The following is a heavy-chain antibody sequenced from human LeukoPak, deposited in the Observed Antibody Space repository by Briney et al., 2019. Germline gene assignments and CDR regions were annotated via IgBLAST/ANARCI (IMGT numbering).Heavy chain of an antibody. D-gene: IGHD5-18*01. CDR3: AGGGSGYSYDTYYYYMDV. J-gene: IGHJ6*03. V-gene: IGHV3-21*01. CDR2: ISSSSYI. Sequence: GGSLRLSCAASGFTFSSYNMNWVRQAPGKGLEWVSSISSSSYIYYADSVKGRFTISRDNAKNSLYLQMNSLRAEDTAVYYCAGGGSGYSYDTYYYYMDVWGKGTTVTVSS. CDR1: GFTFSSYN.